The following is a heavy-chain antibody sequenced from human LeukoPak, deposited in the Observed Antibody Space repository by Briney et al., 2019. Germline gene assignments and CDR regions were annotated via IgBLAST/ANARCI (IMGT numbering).Heavy chain of an antibody. J-gene: IGHJ4*02. D-gene: IGHD1-26*01. Sequence: GGSLRLSCAASGFTFSSYAMSWVRQAPGKGLEWVSAISGSGGSTYYADSVKGRFTISRDNSKNTLYLQMGSLRAEDMAVYYCARENGGSPDYWGQGTLVTVSS. V-gene: IGHV3-23*01. CDR3: ARENGGSPDY. CDR1: GFTFSSYA. CDR2: ISGSGGST.